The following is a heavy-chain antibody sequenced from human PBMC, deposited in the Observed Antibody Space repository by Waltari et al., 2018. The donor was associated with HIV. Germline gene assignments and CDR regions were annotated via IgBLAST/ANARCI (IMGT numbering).Heavy chain of an antibody. CDR3: ASTGYYFDSSGYPRYFDY. V-gene: IGHV1-8*01. CDR1: GYTFTSYD. D-gene: IGHD3-22*01. Sequence: QVQLVQSGAEVKKPGASVKVSCKASGYTFTSYDINWVRQATGKGVGWVGVLGPNSGNTGYAQKVQGRVSMARNTSISTAYMELSSLRSEDTAVYYCASTGYYFDSSGYPRYFDYWGQGTLVTVSS. CDR2: LGPNSGNT. J-gene: IGHJ4*02.